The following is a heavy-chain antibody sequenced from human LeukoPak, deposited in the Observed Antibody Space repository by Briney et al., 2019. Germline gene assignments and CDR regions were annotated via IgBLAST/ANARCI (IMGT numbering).Heavy chain of an antibody. D-gene: IGHD2-15*01. J-gene: IGHJ3*02. V-gene: IGHV4-4*02. CDR3: AKNTRGSGHDAFDI. Sequence: SGTLSLTCAVSGGSITSGNWWSCVRQPPGKGLEWIGEIYHSGTANYNPSLKSRVTISADKSKNQFSLILSSVTAADTAVYYCAKNTRGSGHDAFDIWGQGTPVTVSS. CDR1: GGSITSGNW. CDR2: IYHSGTA.